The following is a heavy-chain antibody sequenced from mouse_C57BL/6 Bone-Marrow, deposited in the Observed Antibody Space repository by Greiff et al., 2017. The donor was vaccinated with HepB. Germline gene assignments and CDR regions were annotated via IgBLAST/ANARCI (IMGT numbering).Heavy chain of an antibody. J-gene: IGHJ2*01. Sequence: QVQLQQPGAELVMPGASVKLSCKASGYTFTSYWMHWVKQRPGQGLEWIGEIDPSDSYTNYNQKFKGKSTLTVDKSSSTAYMQLSSLTSEDSAVYYCARLLYYGSSPYYFDYWGQGITLTVSS. CDR1: GYTFTSYW. CDR3: ARLLYYGSSPYYFDY. D-gene: IGHD1-1*01. V-gene: IGHV1-69*01. CDR2: IDPSDSYT.